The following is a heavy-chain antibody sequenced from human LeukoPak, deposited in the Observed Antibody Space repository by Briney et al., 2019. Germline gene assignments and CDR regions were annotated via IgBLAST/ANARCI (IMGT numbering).Heavy chain of an antibody. V-gene: IGHV4-38-2*02. CDR3: ARENWIFDY. CDR1: GFTFSSYS. CDR2: VYRSGIT. D-gene: IGHD1-1*01. J-gene: IGHJ4*02. Sequence: GSLRLSCAASGFTFSSYSMNWVRQAPGKGLEWIGSVYRSGITYYDPSLKSRVTISVDTSKNQISLKVRSVTAADTAMYYCARENWIFDYWGQGILVTVSS.